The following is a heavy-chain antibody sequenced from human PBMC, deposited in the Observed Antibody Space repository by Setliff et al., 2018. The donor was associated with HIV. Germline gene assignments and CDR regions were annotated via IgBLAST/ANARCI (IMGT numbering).Heavy chain of an antibody. CDR3: ERGKTWLRFLDY. CDR2: INTHSGYT. V-gene: IGHV1-18*01. CDR1: SYTFNNYG. Sequence: GASVKVSCKASSYTFNNYGISWVRQAPGQGLEWMGWINTHSGYTNYAQNIPGRVTVTMDTSTSTAYMELRSLKSDDTAVYYCERGKTWLRFLDYWGQGTLVTVSS. J-gene: IGHJ4*02. D-gene: IGHD5-12*01.